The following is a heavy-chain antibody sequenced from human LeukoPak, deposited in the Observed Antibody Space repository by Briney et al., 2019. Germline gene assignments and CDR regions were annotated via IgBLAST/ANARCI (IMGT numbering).Heavy chain of an antibody. CDR2: ISWNSGGI. D-gene: IGHD5-12*01. CDR1: GFTFENHA. J-gene: IGHJ4*02. V-gene: IGHV3-9*01. CDR3: AKASEERYSGYDDYLHY. Sequence: GGSLRLSCAASGFTFENHAMHWVRQVPGKGLEWVSGISWNSGGIGYADSVKGRFAISRDNAKNSVYLQMNNLRTEDTALYYCAKASEERYSGYDDYLHYWGQGTLVTVSS.